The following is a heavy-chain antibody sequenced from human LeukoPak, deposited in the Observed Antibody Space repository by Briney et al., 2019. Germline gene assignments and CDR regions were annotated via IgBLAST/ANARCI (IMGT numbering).Heavy chain of an antibody. Sequence: PGGSLRLSCAASGFTFSSYGMHWVRQAPGKGLEWVAVISYDGSNKYYADSVKGRFTISRDNSKNTLYLQMNSLRAEDTAVYYCARACFKGYCSSSLMGALHFDYWGQGTLVTVSS. D-gene: IGHD2-2*01. CDR3: ARACFKGYCSSSLMGALHFDY. CDR1: GFTFSSYG. V-gene: IGHV3-30*19. CDR2: ISYDGSNK. J-gene: IGHJ4*02.